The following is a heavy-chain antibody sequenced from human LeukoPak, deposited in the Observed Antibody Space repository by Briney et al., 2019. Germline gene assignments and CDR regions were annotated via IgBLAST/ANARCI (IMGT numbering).Heavy chain of an antibody. CDR2: IDSGRGSST. D-gene: IGHD6-19*01. CDR1: GFTFRSYE. J-gene: IGHJ4*02. Sequence: PGGSLRLSCAASGFTFRSYEMNWVRQAPGKGLEWVSYIDSGRGSSTNYADSVKGRFTISRDNAKNSLYLQMNSLRAVDTAVYYCAVADNSGWWTFDYWGQGTLVTVSS. CDR3: AVADNSGWWTFDY. V-gene: IGHV3-48*03.